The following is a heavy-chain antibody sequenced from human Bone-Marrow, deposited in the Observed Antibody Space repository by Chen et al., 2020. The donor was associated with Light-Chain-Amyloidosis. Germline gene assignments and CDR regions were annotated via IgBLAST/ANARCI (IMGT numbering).Heavy chain of an antibody. Sequence: EVQLLESGGGLVQPGGSLRLSCAASGFNFSKNAMNWVRQAPGKGLEWVSGISGSGGSTYYADSVKGRFTISRDNSKNTLYLQMNSLRAEDTAVYYCAKRPPYPSIYGMDVWGQGTTVTVSS. J-gene: IGHJ6*02. D-gene: IGHD2-21*01. CDR3: AKRPPYPSIYGMDV. CDR1: GFNFSKNA. CDR2: ISGSGGST. V-gene: IGHV3-23*01.